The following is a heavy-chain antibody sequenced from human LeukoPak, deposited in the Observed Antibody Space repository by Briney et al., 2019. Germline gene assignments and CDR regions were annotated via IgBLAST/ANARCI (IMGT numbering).Heavy chain of an antibody. J-gene: IGHJ6*03. V-gene: IGHV4-59*11. D-gene: IGHD6-13*01. CDR3: ARGDAAAGDQYYYYMDV. CDR2: IYYSGST. CDR1: GGSISSHF. Sequence: SETLSLTCTVSGGSISSHFCSWIRQPPGKGLEWIGYIYYSGSTNYNPSLKSRVTISVDTSKNQFSLKLSSVTAADTAGYYCARGDAAAGDQYYYYMDVWGKGTTVTVSS.